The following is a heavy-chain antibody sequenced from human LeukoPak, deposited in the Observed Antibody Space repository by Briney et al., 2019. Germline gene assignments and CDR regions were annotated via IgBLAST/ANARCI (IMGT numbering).Heavy chain of an antibody. CDR3: AKVGSDSSGYYGNYYYYYMDV. D-gene: IGHD3-22*01. Sequence: GGSLRLSCAASGFTFTDHFMDWVRQAPGKGLEWVGRTKNKAKSYTTEYAASVRGRFTISRDDSKNSLYLQMNSLKTEDTAVYYCAKVGSDSSGYYGNYYYYYMDVWGKGTTATVSS. CDR2: TKNKAKSYTT. CDR1: GFTFTDHF. J-gene: IGHJ6*03. V-gene: IGHV3-72*01.